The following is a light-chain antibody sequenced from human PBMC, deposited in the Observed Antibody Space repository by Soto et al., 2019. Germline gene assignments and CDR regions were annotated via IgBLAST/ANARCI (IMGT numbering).Light chain of an antibody. CDR1: QDISNY. J-gene: IGKJ5*01. Sequence: DIQMTQSPSSLSGSVGDRVTITCQASQDISNYLNWYQQKPGKAPKLLIYAASTLQSGVPSRFSGSASGTEFTLTISSLQPEDFATYYCQQLKSYPITFGQGTRLEIK. CDR2: AAS. CDR3: QQLKSYPIT. V-gene: IGKV1-9*01.